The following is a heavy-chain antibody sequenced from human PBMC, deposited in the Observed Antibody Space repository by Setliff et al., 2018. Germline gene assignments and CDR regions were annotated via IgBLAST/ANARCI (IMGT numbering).Heavy chain of an antibody. J-gene: IGHJ4*02. V-gene: IGHV4-34*01. D-gene: IGHD3-10*01. Sequence: SETLSLTCAVQGGPFSGYFWSWIRQPPGKGLESIGDINHSGGTNYNPSLKSRVTVSIDTSKNHFSLKLSSVTAADTAVYYCARGFLRYDSGTYYTYWGQGTLVTVSS. CDR3: ARGFLRYDSGTYYTY. CDR1: GGPFSGYF. CDR2: INHSGGT.